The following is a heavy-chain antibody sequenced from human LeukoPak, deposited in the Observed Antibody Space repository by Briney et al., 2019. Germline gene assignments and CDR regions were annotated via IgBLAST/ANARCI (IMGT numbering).Heavy chain of an antibody. J-gene: IGHJ4*02. Sequence: GGSLRLSCAASGFTVSSNYMSWVRQAPGKGLEWVSGIYSGGSTYYADSVKGRFTISRDNSKNTLYLQMNSLRAEDTAVYYCARLVGAPNRCFDYWGQGTLVTVSS. CDR1: GFTVSSNY. V-gene: IGHV3-66*02. CDR2: IYSGGST. D-gene: IGHD1-26*01. CDR3: ARLVGAPNRCFDY.